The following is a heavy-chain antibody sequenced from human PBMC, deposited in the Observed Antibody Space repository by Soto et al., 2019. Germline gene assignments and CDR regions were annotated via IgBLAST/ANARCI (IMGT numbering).Heavy chain of an antibody. CDR2: ISYDGTKT. CDR3: AKDRGPRRQGLIDPFDY. V-gene: IGHV3-30*18. Sequence: QVQLVESGGGVVQPGRSLRVSCAASGFTFSIYAMHWVRQAPGTGLEWVAVISYDGTKTYYADSVKGRFTISRDNSKNTVDLQMNSLRDEDTAVYYCAKDRGPRRQGLIDPFDYWGQGTVVTVSP. J-gene: IGHJ4*02. D-gene: IGHD3-10*01. CDR1: GFTFSIYA.